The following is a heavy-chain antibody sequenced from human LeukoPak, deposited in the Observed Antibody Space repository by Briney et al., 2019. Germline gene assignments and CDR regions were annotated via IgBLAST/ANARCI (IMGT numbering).Heavy chain of an antibody. CDR3: ARTIAVAATNWFDP. J-gene: IGHJ5*02. CDR2: ISAYNGNT. D-gene: IGHD6-19*01. Sequence: ASVKVSCKASGYTFTSYGISWVRQAPGQGREWMGWISAYNGNTNYAQKLQGRVTMTTDTSTSTAYMELRSLRSDDTAVYYCARTIAVAATNWFDPWGQGTLVTVSS. V-gene: IGHV1-18*04. CDR1: GYTFTSYG.